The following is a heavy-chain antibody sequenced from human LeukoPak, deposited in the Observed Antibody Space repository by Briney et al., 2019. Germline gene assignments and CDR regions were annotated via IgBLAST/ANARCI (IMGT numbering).Heavy chain of an antibody. D-gene: IGHD6-13*01. CDR3: ARDSAPTGYSSSWYFHYYYYYYMDV. V-gene: IGHV3-74*01. CDR2: INSDGSST. J-gene: IGHJ6*03. CDR1: GFTFSSYW. Sequence: GGSLRLSCAASGFTFSSYWMHWVRQAPGKGLVWVSRINSDGSSTSYADSVKGRFTISRDNAKNTLYLQMNSLRAEDTAVYYCARDSAPTGYSSSWYFHYYYYYYMDVWGKGTTVIISS.